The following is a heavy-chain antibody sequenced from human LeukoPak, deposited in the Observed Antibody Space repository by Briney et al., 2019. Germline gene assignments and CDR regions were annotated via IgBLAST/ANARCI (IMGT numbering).Heavy chain of an antibody. CDR2: ISAYNGNT. J-gene: IGHJ4*02. CDR3: AMGGNSFSFDY. Sequence: GASVKVSCKASGYTFTNYGIIWVRQAPGQGLEWMGWISAYNGNTNYAQKLQGRVTMTTDTYTSTAYMELRSLRSDDTAVYYCAMGGNSFSFDYWGQGTLVTVSS. CDR1: GYTFTNYG. V-gene: IGHV1-18*01. D-gene: IGHD4-23*01.